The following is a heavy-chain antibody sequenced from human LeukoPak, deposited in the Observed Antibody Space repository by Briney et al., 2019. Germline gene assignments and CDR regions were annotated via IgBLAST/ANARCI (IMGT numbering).Heavy chain of an antibody. CDR3: ARDTGDNPRSDYYGMDV. CDR2: INPNSGGT. CDR1: GYTFTGYY. V-gene: IGHV1-2*04. D-gene: IGHD2-21*02. J-gene: IGHJ6*02. Sequence: ASVKVSCKASGYTFTGYYMHWVRQAPGQGLEWMGWINPNSGGTNYAQKFQGWVTMTRDTSISTAYMELSRLRSDDTAVYYCARDTGDNPRSDYYGMDVWGQGTTVTVSS.